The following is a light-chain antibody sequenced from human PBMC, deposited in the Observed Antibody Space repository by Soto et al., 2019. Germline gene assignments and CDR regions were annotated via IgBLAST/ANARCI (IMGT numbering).Light chain of an antibody. J-gene: IGKJ1*01. CDR1: QTISTY. V-gene: IGKV1-39*01. Sequence: DIQMTQSPSSLSASVGDRVTIPCRASQTISTYLNWYQQKPGKAPKVLIYAASNLQSGVPSRFSGSGSGTDFTLTISSLQPEDFATYYCQQTDTTPRTFGQGTKVDI. CDR3: QQTDTTPRT. CDR2: AAS.